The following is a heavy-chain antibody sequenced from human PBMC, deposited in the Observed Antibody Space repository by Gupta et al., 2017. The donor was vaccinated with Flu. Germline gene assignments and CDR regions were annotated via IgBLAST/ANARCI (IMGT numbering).Heavy chain of an antibody. Sequence: QVQLLQWCAGLLKSSETLSLPCAVYGGSFSGFYCSWIRQPPREGREWLGEVSPSRGTSYNPSLKGRVNRSVDTSKNQFTLKLNSETAADTAVYYCAKNGYSYGFFGMSSWFDPWGQGTLVTVSS. V-gene: IGHV4-34*01. D-gene: IGHD5-18*01. J-gene: IGHJ5*02. CDR2: VSPSRGT. CDR3: AKNGYSYGFFGMSSWFDP. CDR1: GGSFSGFY.